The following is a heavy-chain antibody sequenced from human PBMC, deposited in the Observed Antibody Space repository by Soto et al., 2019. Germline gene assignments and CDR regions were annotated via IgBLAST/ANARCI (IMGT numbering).Heavy chain of an antibody. CDR3: ARYLTPHPIDYDYIWGSYRFDAFDI. Sequence: SQTLSLTCAISGDSVSSNSAAWNWIRQSPSRGLEWLGRTYYRSKWYNDYAVSVKSRITINPDTSKNQFSLQLNSVTPEDTAVDYCARYLTPHPIDYDYIWGSYRFDAFDIWGQGTMVTVSS. V-gene: IGHV6-1*01. D-gene: IGHD3-16*02. CDR2: TYYRSKWYN. CDR1: GDSVSSNSAA. J-gene: IGHJ3*02.